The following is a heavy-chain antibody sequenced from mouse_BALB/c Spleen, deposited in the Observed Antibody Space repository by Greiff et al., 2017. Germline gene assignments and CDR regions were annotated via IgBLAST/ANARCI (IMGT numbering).Heavy chain of an antibody. CDR1: GYTFTSYW. D-gene: IGHD3-3*01. CDR2: INPSTGYT. CDR3: AREGDEDY. Sequence: QVQLQQSGAELAKPGASVKMSCKASGYTFTSYWMHWVKQRPGQGLEWIGDINPSTGYTEYNQKFKDKATLTADKSSSTAYMQLSSLTSEDSAVYYCAREGDEDYWGQGTTLTVSS. J-gene: IGHJ2*01. V-gene: IGHV1-7*01.